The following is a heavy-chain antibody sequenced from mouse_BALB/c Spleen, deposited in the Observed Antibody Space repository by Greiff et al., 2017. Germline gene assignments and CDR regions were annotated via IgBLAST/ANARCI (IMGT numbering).Heavy chain of an antibody. Sequence: EVQRVESGGDLVKPGGSLKLSCAASGFTFSSYGMSWVRQTPDKRLEWVATISSGGSYTYYPDSVKGRFTISRDNAKNTLYLQMSSLKSEDTAMYYCARDERYAMDYWGQGTSVTVSS. CDR2: ISSGGSYT. CDR1: GFTFSSYG. CDR3: ARDERYAMDY. J-gene: IGHJ4*01. V-gene: IGHV5-6*01.